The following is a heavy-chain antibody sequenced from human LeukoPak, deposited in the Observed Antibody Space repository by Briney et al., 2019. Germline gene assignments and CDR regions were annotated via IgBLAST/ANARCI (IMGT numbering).Heavy chain of an antibody. V-gene: IGHV3-30-3*01. D-gene: IGHD3-3*02. CDR3: AVLGY. CDR1: GFTFSSYA. J-gene: IGHJ4*02. Sequence: GGSLKLSCAASGFTFSSYAMHWVRQAPGKGLEWVAVISYDGSNKYYADSVKGRFTISRDNSKNTLYLQMNSLRAEDTAVYYCAVLGYWGQGTLVTVSS. CDR2: ISYDGSNK.